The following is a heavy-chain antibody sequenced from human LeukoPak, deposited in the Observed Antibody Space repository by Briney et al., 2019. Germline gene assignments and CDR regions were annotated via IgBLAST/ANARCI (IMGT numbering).Heavy chain of an antibody. CDR3: ARRNSDSAFFDF. V-gene: IGHV4-59*10. J-gene: IGHJ4*02. CDR1: GGSFSGYY. CDR2: IYSSGTT. D-gene: IGHD1-7*01. Sequence: SETLSLTCAVYGGSFSGYYWSWIRQPAGKGLEWIGRIYSSGTTNYNPSLKSRVTMSVDTSKNQFSLKLSSVTAADTAVYYCARRNSDSAFFDFWGQGTLVTVSS.